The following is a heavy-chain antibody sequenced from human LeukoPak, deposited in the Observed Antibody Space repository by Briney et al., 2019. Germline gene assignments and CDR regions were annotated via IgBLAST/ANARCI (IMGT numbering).Heavy chain of an antibody. V-gene: IGHV4-59*01. CDR1: GGSISSYY. CDR3: ARGIHQVGVPSDAFDI. Sequence: WETLSLTCTVSGGSISSYYWSWIRQPPGKGLEWIGYIYYSGSTNYNPSLKSRVTISVDTSKNQFSLKLSSVTAADTAVYYCARGIHQVGVPSDAFDIWGQGTMVTVSS. D-gene: IGHD1-26*01. CDR2: IYYSGST. J-gene: IGHJ3*02.